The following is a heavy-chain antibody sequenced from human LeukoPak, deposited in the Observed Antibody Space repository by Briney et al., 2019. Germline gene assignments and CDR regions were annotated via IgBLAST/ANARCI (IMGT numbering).Heavy chain of an antibody. CDR2: IYSGGST. CDR3: ARGPSLWFGA. J-gene: IGHJ4*02. Sequence: PGGSLSLSCAASGFTVISNYMSWVRQTPGKGLEWVSVIYSGGSTYYADSVKGRFTISRDNSKNTLYLQMNSLRAEDTAVYYCARGPSLWFGAWGQGTLVTVSS. CDR1: GFTVISNY. D-gene: IGHD3-10*01. V-gene: IGHV3-53*01.